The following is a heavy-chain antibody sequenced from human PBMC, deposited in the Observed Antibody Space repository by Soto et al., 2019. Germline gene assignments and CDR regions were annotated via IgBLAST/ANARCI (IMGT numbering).Heavy chain of an antibody. J-gene: IGHJ4*02. Sequence: QVQLVESGGGVVQPGRSLRLSCAASGFTFSRHTMHWVRQAPGKGLEWVAAISDDGSNTYYADSVKGRFTISRDNSKNTLYLQMNSLSSEDTAVHHCARDVYYDFWSGFHTHPYYFDDWGQGTLVTVSS. CDR3: ARDVYYDFWSGFHTHPYYFDD. D-gene: IGHD3-3*01. CDR1: GFTFSRHT. V-gene: IGHV3-30-3*01. CDR2: ISDDGSNT.